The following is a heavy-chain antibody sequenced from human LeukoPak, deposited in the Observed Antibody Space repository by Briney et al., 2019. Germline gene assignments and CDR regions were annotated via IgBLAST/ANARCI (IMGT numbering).Heavy chain of an antibody. J-gene: IGHJ4*02. Sequence: PSETLSLTCTVSGGSISSYYWSWIRQPPGKGLEWIGYIYYSGSTNYNPSLKSRVTISVDTSKNQFSLRLSSVTAADTAVYYCARDSVYSSSYGFDYWGQGTLVTVSS. D-gene: IGHD6-6*01. CDR1: GGSISSYY. CDR3: ARDSVYSSSYGFDY. CDR2: IYYSGST. V-gene: IGHV4-59*01.